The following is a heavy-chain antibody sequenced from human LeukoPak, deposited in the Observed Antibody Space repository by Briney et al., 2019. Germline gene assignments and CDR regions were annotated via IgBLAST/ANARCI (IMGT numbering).Heavy chain of an antibody. CDR3: ARGSSSSHYYYYYYMDV. V-gene: IGHV3-66*02. CDR1: GFTVSSNY. Sequence: PGGSLRLSCAASGFTVSSNYMSWVRQAPGKGLEWVSVIYSAGSTYYADSVKGRFTISRDNSKNTLYLQMNSLRAEDTAVYYCARGSSSSHYYYYYYMDVWGKGTTVTVSS. J-gene: IGHJ6*03. D-gene: IGHD6-6*01. CDR2: IYSAGST.